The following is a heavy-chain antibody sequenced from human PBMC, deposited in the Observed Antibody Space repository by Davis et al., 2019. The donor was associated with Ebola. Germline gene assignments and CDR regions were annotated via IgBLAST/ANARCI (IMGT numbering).Heavy chain of an antibody. Sequence: HTGGSLRLSCAASGFTFSSYWMHWVRQAPGKGLVWVSRINSDGSSTSYADSVKGRFTISRDNAKNSLYLQMNSLRAEDTAVYYCARGYSSGPEVYWGQGTLVTVSS. J-gene: IGHJ4*02. V-gene: IGHV3-74*01. D-gene: IGHD6-19*01. CDR2: INSDGSST. CDR3: ARGYSSGPEVY. CDR1: GFTFSSYW.